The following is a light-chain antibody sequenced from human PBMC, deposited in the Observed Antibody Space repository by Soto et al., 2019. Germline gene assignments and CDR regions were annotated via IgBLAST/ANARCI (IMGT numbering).Light chain of an antibody. CDR1: SSNIGSNI. J-gene: IGLJ2*01. V-gene: IGLV1-44*01. CDR3: AAWDDSLNEVV. Sequence: QSVLTQPPSVSGTPGQRVTISCSGSSSNIGSNIVNWYQQLPGTAPKLLIYNNNQRPSGVSDRFSDSKSATSASLAISGLQSEDEADYFCAAWDDSLNEVVFGGGTKLTVL. CDR2: NNN.